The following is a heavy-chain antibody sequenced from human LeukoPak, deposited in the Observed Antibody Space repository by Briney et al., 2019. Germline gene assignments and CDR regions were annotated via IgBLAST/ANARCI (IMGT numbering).Heavy chain of an antibody. CDR2: IYSGGST. V-gene: IGHV3-66*01. CDR3: ARDYPYYYDSSGXYXFDY. D-gene: IGHD3-22*01. CDR1: GFTVSTNY. J-gene: IGHJ4*02. Sequence: GGSLRLSCAASGFTVSTNYMSWVRQAPGKGLEWVSVIYSGGSTYYADSVKGRFTISRDNSKNTLYLQMNSLRAEDTAVYYCARDYPYYYDSSGXYXFDYWGQGTLVTVSS.